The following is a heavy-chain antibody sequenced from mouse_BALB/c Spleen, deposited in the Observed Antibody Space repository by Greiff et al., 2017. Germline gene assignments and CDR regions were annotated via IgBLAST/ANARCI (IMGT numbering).Heavy chain of an antibody. CDR1: GYTFTSYW. V-gene: IGHV1-7*01. CDR2: INPSTGYT. D-gene: IGHD6-1*01. Sequence: QVQLQQSGAELAKPGASVKMSCKASGYTFTSYWMHWVKQRPGQGLEWIGYINPSTGYTEYNQKFKDKATLTADKSSSTAYMQLSSLTSEDSAVYYCARDKNGEGPPLDYWGQGTTLTVAS. CDR3: ARDKNGEGPPLDY. J-gene: IGHJ2*01.